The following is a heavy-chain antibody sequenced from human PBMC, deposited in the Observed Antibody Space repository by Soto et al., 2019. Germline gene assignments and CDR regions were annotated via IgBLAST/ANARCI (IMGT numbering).Heavy chain of an antibody. V-gene: IGHV3-23*01. CDR3: ANPPISVAGTFHY. J-gene: IGHJ4*02. CDR1: GFTFSSYA. CDR2: ITASGAGT. Sequence: EVQLLESGGGLVQPGGSLRLSCAASGFTFSSYAMSWVRQAPGKGLEWVSTITASGAGTYYANSVKGRFTISRDNSKNTLYLQMNSLRAEDTAVYYCANPPISVAGTFHYWGQGTLVTVSS. D-gene: IGHD6-19*01.